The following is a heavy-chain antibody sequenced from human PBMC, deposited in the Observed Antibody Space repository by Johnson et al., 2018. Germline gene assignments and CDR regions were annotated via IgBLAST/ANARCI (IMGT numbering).Heavy chain of an antibody. CDR2: IWYDGSNK. V-gene: IGHV3-33*06. CDR1: GFTFSSYG. Sequence: QVQLVQSGGVVVQPGGSLRLSCAASGFTFSSYGMHWVRQAPGKGLEWVAVIWYDGSNKYYADSVKGRFTISRDNSKNTLYLQRNVLRAEDTAVYYCAKGAAGFDYWGQVTLVIVSS. J-gene: IGHJ4*02. D-gene: IGHD6-13*01. CDR3: AKGAAGFDY.